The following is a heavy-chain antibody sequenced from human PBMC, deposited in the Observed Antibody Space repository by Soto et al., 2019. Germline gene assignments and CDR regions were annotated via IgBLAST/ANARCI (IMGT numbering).Heavy chain of an antibody. CDR2: INHSGST. CDR3: ARLPLAYYYYMDV. Sequence: PSETLSLTCAVYGGSFSGYYWSWIRQPPGKGLEWIGEINHSGSTNYNPSLKSRVTISVDTSKNQFSLKLSSVTAADTAVYYCARLPLAYYYYMDVWGKGTTVTVSS. CDR1: GGSFSGYY. V-gene: IGHV4-34*01. J-gene: IGHJ6*03.